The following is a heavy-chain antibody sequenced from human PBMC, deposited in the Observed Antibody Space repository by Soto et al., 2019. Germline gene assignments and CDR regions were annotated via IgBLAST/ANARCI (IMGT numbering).Heavy chain of an antibody. CDR1: GGTFSSYA. Sequence: ASVKVSCKASGGTFSSYAISWVRQAPGQRLEWMGWINAGNGNTKYSQKFQGRVTITRDTSASTAYMELSSLRSEDTAVYYCTRDGDAFDIWGQGTMVTVS. CDR3: TRDGDAFDI. V-gene: IGHV1-3*01. J-gene: IGHJ3*02. CDR2: INAGNGNT.